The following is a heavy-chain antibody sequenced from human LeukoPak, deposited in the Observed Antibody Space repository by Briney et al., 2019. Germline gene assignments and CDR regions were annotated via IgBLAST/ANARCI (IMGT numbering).Heavy chain of an antibody. CDR1: GFTFSNYA. CDR3: AKDSSSGPHFDY. Sequence: GGSLRLSCVASGFTFSNYAMNWVRQAPGKGLEWVSGVSGGGSSTYYADSVKGRFTISRDNSKNMLYLQMNSLRAEDTAVYYCAKDSSSGPHFDYWGQGALVTVSS. D-gene: IGHD3-22*01. CDR2: VSGGGSST. J-gene: IGHJ4*02. V-gene: IGHV3-23*01.